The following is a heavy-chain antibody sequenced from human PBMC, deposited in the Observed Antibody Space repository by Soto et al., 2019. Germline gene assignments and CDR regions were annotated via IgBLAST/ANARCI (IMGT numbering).Heavy chain of an antibody. CDR2: IFSSGGT. V-gene: IGHV4-30-4*01. CDR1: GGSITSGDYY. Sequence: QVQLQESGPGLVKPSQTLSLTCTVSGGSITSGDYYWNWIRQPPGKGLEWIGSIFSSGGTNYNPSLKTRVTISLDRSKNHISLNLNSVTAADTAGYYCARDRRVSNSCSPGDFSYSVLDVWGQGTTVTVSS. D-gene: IGHD6-13*01. CDR3: ARDRRVSNSCSPGDFSYSVLDV. J-gene: IGHJ6*02.